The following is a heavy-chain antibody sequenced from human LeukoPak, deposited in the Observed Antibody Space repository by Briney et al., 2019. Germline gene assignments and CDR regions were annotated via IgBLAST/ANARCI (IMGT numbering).Heavy chain of an antibody. CDR2: VSGSDST. V-gene: IGHV3-23*01. CDR1: GITLSNYG. Sequence: GGSLRLSCAVSGITLSNYGMSWVRQAPGKGLEWVSAVSGSDSTYYADSVKGRFTISRDNSRNTLYLQMNSLRAEDTAIYYCAKGGMRQQLIDYWGQGTLVTVSS. J-gene: IGHJ4*02. D-gene: IGHD6-13*01. CDR3: AKGGMRQQLIDY.